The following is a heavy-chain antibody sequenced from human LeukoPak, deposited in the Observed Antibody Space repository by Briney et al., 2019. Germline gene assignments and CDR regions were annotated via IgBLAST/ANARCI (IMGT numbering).Heavy chain of an antibody. CDR3: ARRAGAYSHPYDY. V-gene: IGHV3-74*01. Sequence: GGSLRLSCAASGFTFSNYWMDWVRQAPGKGLVWVSRIHPDGKNTAYADSVKGRFTISRDNSKNPLYLQMNSLRAEDTAVYYCARRAGAYSHPYDYWGQGTLVTVSS. D-gene: IGHD4/OR15-4a*01. CDR1: GFTFSNYW. CDR2: IHPDGKNT. J-gene: IGHJ4*02.